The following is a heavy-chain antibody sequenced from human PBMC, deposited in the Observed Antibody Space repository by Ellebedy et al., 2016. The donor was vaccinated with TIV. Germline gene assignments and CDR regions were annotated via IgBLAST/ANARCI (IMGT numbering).Heavy chain of an antibody. D-gene: IGHD6-13*01. CDR3: ARDLAIAAASKPDYYYGMDV. CDR2: INAGNGNT. J-gene: IGHJ6*02. Sequence: ASVKVSXKASRYTFTSYAMHWVRQAPGQRLEWMGWINAGNGNTKYSQKFQGRVTITRDTSASTAYMELSSLRSEDTAVYYCARDLAIAAASKPDYYYGMDVWGQGTTVTVSS. CDR1: RYTFTSYA. V-gene: IGHV1-3*01.